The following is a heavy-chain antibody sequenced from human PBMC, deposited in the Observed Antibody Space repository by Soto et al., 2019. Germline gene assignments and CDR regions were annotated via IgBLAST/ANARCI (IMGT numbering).Heavy chain of an antibody. J-gene: IGHJ5*02. CDR1: GYTFTSYY. CDR3: ARIWWGTDKLVAYTWSAP. V-gene: IGHV1-46*03. D-gene: IGHD2-8*02. CDR2: INPSDGST. Sequence: ASVKVSCKASGYTFTSYYMHWVRQAPGQGLEWMGIINPSDGSTSYTQKFQGRVTMTRDTSTSTVYMELSSLRSEDTAVYYCARIWWGTDKLVAYTWSAPWAKGPLVPVSS.